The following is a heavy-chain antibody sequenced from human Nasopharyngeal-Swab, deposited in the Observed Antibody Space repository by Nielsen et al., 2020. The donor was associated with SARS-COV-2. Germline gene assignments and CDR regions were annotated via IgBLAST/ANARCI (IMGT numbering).Heavy chain of an antibody. D-gene: IGHD6-19*01. V-gene: IGHV3-7*01. Sequence: GESLKISCAASGFTYWMNWVRQAPVKGLEWVGNIGQDGGGKKYVDSVKGRFTISRDNAKNSLYLQMNSLRAEDTAVYYCARDSSAVAGSYYYYGMDVWGQGTTVTVSS. CDR3: ARDSSAVAGSYYYYGMDV. CDR2: IGQDGGGK. CDR1: GFTYW. J-gene: IGHJ6*02.